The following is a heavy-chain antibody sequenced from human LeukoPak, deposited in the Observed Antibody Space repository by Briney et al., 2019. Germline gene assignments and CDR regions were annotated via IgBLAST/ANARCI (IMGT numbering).Heavy chain of an antibody. J-gene: IGHJ4*02. CDR2: ISSSSSTI. D-gene: IGHD2-15*01. CDR1: GFTFSSYS. Sequence: GSLRLSCAASGFTFSSYSMNWVRQAPGKGLEWVSYISSSSSTIYYADSVKGRFTISRDNAKNSLYLQMNSLRAEDTAVYYCARDRIVVVVAATLREYFDYWGQGTLVTVSS. CDR3: ARDRIVVVVAATLREYFDY. V-gene: IGHV3-48*04.